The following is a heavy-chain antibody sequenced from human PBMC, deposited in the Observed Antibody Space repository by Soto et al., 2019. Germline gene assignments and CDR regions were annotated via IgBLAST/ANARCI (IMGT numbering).Heavy chain of an antibody. Sequence: SETLSLTCAVYGGSFSGYYWSWIRQPPGKGLEWIGEINHSGSTNYNPSLKSRVTISVDTSKNQFSLKLSSVTAADTAVYYCATLHLRGSSWNFYYMDVWGKGTTVTVSS. CDR2: INHSGST. V-gene: IGHV4-34*01. CDR1: GGSFSGYY. CDR3: ATLHLRGSSWNFYYMDV. D-gene: IGHD6-13*01. J-gene: IGHJ6*03.